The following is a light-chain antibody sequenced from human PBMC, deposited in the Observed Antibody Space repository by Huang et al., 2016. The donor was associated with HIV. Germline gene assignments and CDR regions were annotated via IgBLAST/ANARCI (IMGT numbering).Light chain of an antibody. CDR1: QDIRND. V-gene: IGKV1-6*01. CDR3: LQDYNYPRT. CDR2: AAS. Sequence: AIQMTQSPSSLSASVGDRVTITCRASQDIRNDLGWYQQRPGKAPKLLIYAASELHTVVPLRFSGRGSGTDFTLTISSLQPEDFATYYCLQDYNYPRTFGQGTKVQV. J-gene: IGKJ1*01.